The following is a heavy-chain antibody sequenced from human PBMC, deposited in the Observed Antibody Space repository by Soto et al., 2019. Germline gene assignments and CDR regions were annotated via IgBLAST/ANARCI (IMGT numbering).Heavy chain of an antibody. V-gene: IGHV1-69*13. CDR3: ARSITGTVSYYYGMDV. J-gene: IGHJ6*02. D-gene: IGHD1-20*01. CDR2: IIPIFGTA. CDR1: GGTFSSYT. Sequence: SVKVSCKASGGTFSSYTISWVRQAPGQGLEWMGRIIPIFGTANYAQKFQGRVTITADESTSTAYMELSSLRSEDTAVYYCARSITGTVSYYYGMDVWGQGTTVTVSS.